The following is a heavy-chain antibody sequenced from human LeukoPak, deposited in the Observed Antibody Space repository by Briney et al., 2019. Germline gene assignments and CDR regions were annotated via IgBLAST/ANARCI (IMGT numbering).Heavy chain of an antibody. CDR3: ARSRKVAGPFDY. CDR1: GGSISSYY. CDR2: IYYSGST. D-gene: IGHD6-19*01. V-gene: IGHV4-59*01. Sequence: SETLSLNCTVSGGSISSYYWSWSRQPPGKGLEWIGYIYYSGSTNYNPSLKSRVTISVDTSKNQFSLKLSSVTAADTAVYYCARSRKVAGPFDYWGQGTLVTVSS. J-gene: IGHJ4*02.